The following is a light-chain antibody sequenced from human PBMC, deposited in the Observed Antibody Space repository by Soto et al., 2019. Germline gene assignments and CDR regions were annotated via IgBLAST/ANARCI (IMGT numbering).Light chain of an antibody. J-gene: IGKJ1*01. CDR3: LQYSSHSWT. V-gene: IGKV1-5*01. Sequence: DIQMTQSPSTLSASVGDRVTITCRASQRISEWVAWYQQKPGKAPNLLIFDASTLKSGIPSRFSGSGSGTEFTLTISSLQPDDFATYYCLQYSSHSWTFGQGTKVEIK. CDR1: QRISEW. CDR2: DAS.